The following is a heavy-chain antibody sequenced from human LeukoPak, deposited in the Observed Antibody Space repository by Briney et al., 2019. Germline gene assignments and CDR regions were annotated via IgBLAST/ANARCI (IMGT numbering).Heavy chain of an antibody. J-gene: IGHJ5*02. Sequence: GASVKVSCKASGYTFTGYYMHWVRQAPGQGLEWMGIINPSGGSTSYAQKFQGRVTMTRDTSTSTVYMELSSLRSEDTAVYYCAREGNIAVAGTGGNNWFDPWGQGTLVTVSS. CDR3: AREGNIAVAGTGGNNWFDP. CDR1: GYTFTGYY. V-gene: IGHV1-46*01. D-gene: IGHD6-19*01. CDR2: INPSGGST.